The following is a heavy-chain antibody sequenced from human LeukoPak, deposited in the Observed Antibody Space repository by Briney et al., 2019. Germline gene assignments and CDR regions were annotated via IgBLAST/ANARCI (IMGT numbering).Heavy chain of an antibody. D-gene: IGHD2-15*01. CDR3: ARGLKASAY. J-gene: IGHJ4*02. CDR1: GFTFSHYW. Sequence: GGSLRLSCAASGFTFSHYWMSWVRQAPGKGLEWVANIKEDGSEKNYVDSVRGRFTISRDNAKNSLYLQMNSLRAEDTAVYYCARGLKASAYWGQGSLVTVSS. V-gene: IGHV3-7*04. CDR2: IKEDGSEK.